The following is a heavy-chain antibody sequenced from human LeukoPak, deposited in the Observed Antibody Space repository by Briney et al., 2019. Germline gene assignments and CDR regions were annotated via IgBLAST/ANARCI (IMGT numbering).Heavy chain of an antibody. V-gene: IGHV4-4*09. J-gene: IGHJ5*02. CDR1: GGSISSYY. Sequence: SETLSLTCTVSGGSISSYYWSWTRQPPGKGLEWIGYIYTSGSTNYNPSLKSRVTISVDTSKNQFSLKLSSVTAADTAVYYCARALDIVVVPAAIGWFDPWGQGTLVTVSS. CDR3: ARALDIVVVPAAIGWFDP. D-gene: IGHD2-2*02. CDR2: IYTSGST.